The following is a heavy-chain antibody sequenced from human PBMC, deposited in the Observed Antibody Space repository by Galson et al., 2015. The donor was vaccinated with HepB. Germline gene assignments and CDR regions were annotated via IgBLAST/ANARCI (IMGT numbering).Heavy chain of an antibody. CDR1: GFTFSSYW. Sequence: SLRLSCAASGFTFSSYWMHWVRQAPGKGLVWVSRINSDGSSTSYADSVKGRFTISRDNAKNTLYLQMNSLRAEDTAVYYCARGDYGGNSDLDYWGQGTLVTVSS. V-gene: IGHV3-74*01. CDR2: INSDGSST. J-gene: IGHJ4*02. CDR3: ARGDYGGNSDLDY. D-gene: IGHD4-23*01.